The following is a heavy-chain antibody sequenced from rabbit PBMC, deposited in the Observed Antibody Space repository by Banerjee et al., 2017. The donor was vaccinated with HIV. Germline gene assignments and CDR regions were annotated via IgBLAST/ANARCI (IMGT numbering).Heavy chain of an antibody. Sequence: QEQLEESGGDLVKPEGTLTLTCTASGFSFSSSYSMCWVRQAPGKGLELIACINTSSGNTVYATWAKGRFTISRTSSTTVALQMTSLTAADTATYFCASDYAGYGGAGYALNLWGPGTLVTVS. V-gene: IGHV1S45*01. D-gene: IGHD7-1*01. CDR2: INTSSGNT. CDR3: ASDYAGYGGAGYALNL. J-gene: IGHJ4*01. CDR1: GFSFSSSYS.